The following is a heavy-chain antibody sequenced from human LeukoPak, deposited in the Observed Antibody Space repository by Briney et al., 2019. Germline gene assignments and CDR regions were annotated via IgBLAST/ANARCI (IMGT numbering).Heavy chain of an antibody. CDR1: GGSISSGDYY. J-gene: IGHJ5*02. Sequence: SETLSLTCTVSGGSISSGDYYWSWIRQPPGKGLEWIGYIYYSGSTYYNPSLKSRVTISVDTSKNQFSLKLSSVTAADTAVCYCAGQLWFGELNWFDPWGQGTLVTVSS. V-gene: IGHV4-30-4*08. CDR2: IYYSGST. D-gene: IGHD3-10*01. CDR3: AGQLWFGELNWFDP.